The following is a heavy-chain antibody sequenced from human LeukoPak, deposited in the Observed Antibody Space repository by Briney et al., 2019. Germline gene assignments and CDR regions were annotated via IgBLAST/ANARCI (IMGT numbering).Heavy chain of an antibody. CDR3: ASDSVAGDLDY. CDR1: GGSFSGYY. Sequence: PSATLSLTCAVYGGSFSGYYWSRIRQPPGKGLEWIGEINHSGSTNYNPSLKSRVTISVDTSKNQFSLKLSSVTAADTAVYYCASDSVAGDLDYWGQGTLVTVSS. J-gene: IGHJ4*02. D-gene: IGHD6-19*01. CDR2: INHSGST. V-gene: IGHV4-34*01.